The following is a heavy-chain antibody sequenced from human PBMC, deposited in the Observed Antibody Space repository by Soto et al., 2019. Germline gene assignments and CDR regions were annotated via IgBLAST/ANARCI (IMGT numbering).Heavy chain of an antibody. CDR1: GGSITSDYSC. Sequence: SETLSLTCTVSGGSITSDYSCWSWIRQPPGEGLEWIGHIFDSGTTYTNPSLRSQVAISLDASKNHFSLTLSSVTAADTAVYYCARGPSGDKVHYWGQGALVTVSS. D-gene: IGHD7-27*01. J-gene: IGHJ4*02. CDR3: ARGPSGDKVHY. CDR2: IFDSGTT. V-gene: IGHV4-30-4*01.